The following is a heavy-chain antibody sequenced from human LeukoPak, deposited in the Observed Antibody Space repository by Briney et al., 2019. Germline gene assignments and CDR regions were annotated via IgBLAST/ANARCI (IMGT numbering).Heavy chain of an antibody. CDR1: GGSFSGYY. CDR3: ARLHRGYSYGYASYYFDY. Sequence: SETLSLTCAVYGGSFSGYYWSWIRQPPGKGLEWIGEINHSGSTNYNPSLKSRVNISLDTSKNQFSLKLSSVTAADTAVYYCARLHRGYSYGYASYYFDYWGQGTLVTVSS. D-gene: IGHD5-18*01. V-gene: IGHV4-34*01. CDR2: INHSGST. J-gene: IGHJ4*02.